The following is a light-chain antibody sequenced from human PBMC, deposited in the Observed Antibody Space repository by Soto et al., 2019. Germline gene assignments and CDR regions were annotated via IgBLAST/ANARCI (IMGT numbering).Light chain of an antibody. CDR2: KAS. Sequence: DRQMTQAPSSLSAAVGDRVTITCRASQSISSWLAWYQQKPGKAPKLLIYKASSLESGVPSRFSGSGFGTDFTLTISSLQPEDSAIYYCQQADTFPITFGQGTRLEIK. J-gene: IGKJ5*01. CDR1: QSISSW. CDR3: QQADTFPIT. V-gene: IGKV1-5*03.